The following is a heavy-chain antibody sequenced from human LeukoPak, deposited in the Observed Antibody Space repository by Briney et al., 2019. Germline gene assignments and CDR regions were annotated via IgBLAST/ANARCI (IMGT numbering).Heavy chain of an antibody. V-gene: IGHV1-24*01. D-gene: IGHD7-27*01. CDR1: GYTLTELS. CDR2: FDPEDGET. Sequence: ASVKVSCKVSGYTLTELSMHWVRQAPGKGLEWMGGFDPEDGETIYAQKFQGRVTMTEDTSTDTAYMELSSLRSEDTAVYYCATDGPTGDYFDYWGQGILVTVSS. CDR3: ATDGPTGDYFDY. J-gene: IGHJ4*02.